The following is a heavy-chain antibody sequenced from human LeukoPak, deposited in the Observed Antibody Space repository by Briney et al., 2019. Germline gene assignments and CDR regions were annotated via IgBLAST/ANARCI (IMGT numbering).Heavy chain of an antibody. J-gene: IGHJ4*02. CDR1: GYTFSGTGWY. CDR3: ARDGPAQMVDFDH. D-gene: IGHD3-10*01. V-gene: IGHV1-2*02. CDR2: IYPYTGAT. Sequence: ASVKVSCKASGYTFSGTGWYLYWLRQAPGQGLECMGWIYPYTGATHYAQKFQGRVAMTRDTSIGTAYMELSRLRPDDTAVYYCARDGPAQMVDFDHWGQGTLVTVSS.